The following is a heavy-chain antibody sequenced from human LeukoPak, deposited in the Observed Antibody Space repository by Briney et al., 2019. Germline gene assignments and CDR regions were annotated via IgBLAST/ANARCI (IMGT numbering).Heavy chain of an antibody. J-gene: IGHJ6*03. CDR3: ARGSYMDV. CDR2: ISTYNGNT. Sequence: GASVKVSCKASGYTFSSYGITWVRQAPGQGLEWMGWISTYNGNTNYAQKLQGRVTVTTDTSTSSAYMELRSLRSDDTAVYYCARGSYMDVWGKGTTVTISS. CDR1: GYTFSSYG. V-gene: IGHV1-18*01.